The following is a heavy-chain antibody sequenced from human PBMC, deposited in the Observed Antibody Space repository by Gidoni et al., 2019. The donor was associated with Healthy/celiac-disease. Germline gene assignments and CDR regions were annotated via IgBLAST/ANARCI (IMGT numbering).Heavy chain of an antibody. CDR1: GFTFSSYG. CDR2: IGYDGSNK. J-gene: IGHJ6*02. CDR3: ARDREDYKSHYYGMDV. Sequence: QVQLVESGGGVVQPGRSLRLSCAASGFTFSSYGMHWVRQAPGKGLGWVAVIGYDGSNKYYADSVKGRFTISRDNSKNTLYLQMNSLRAEDTAVYYCARDREDYKSHYYGMDVWGQGTTVTVSS. D-gene: IGHD4-4*01. V-gene: IGHV3-33*01.